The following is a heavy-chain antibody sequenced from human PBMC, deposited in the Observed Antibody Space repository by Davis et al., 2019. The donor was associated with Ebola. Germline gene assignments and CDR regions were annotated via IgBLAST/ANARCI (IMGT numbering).Heavy chain of an antibody. D-gene: IGHD6-6*01. J-gene: IGHJ4*02. V-gene: IGHV3-23*01. CDR3: ARPQEMDFEYSSSSGFVY. CDR2: ISGSGGST. CDR1: GFTFSSYA. Sequence: PGGTLRLSCAASGFTFSSYAMSWVRQAPGKGLEWVSAISGSGGSTYYADSVKGRFTIPRDNSKNTLYLQMNSLRAEDTAVYYCARPQEMDFEYSSSSGFVYWGQGTLVTVSS.